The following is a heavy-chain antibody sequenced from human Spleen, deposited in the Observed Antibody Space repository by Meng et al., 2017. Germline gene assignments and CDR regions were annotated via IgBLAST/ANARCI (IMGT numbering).Heavy chain of an antibody. CDR1: GFTLSSYW. CDR2: VKSDGSST. V-gene: IGHV3-74*01. CDR3: ARGIRNYCSGGSCYPDY. J-gene: IGHJ4*03. Sequence: GGSLRLSCAASGFTLSSYWMDWVRQAPGKGLVWVSRVKSDGSSTSYADSVKGRFTISRDNSKNTLYLQMNSLRAEDTAVYYCARGIRNYCSGGSCYPDYWGQGTLVTVSS. D-gene: IGHD2-15*01.